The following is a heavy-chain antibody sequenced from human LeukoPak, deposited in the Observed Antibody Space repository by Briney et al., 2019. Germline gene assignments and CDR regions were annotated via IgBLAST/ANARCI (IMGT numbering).Heavy chain of an antibody. J-gene: IGHJ4*02. CDR3: ARDEDYGIFVNIDY. CDR1: GYSFVLYG. Sequence: ASVKVSCKASGYSFVLYGISWVQQAPGQGPEWMGWISTFNNYTQYAQKFQGRLTMTTDTSTSSAYMELRSLTSDDTAVYYCARDEDYGIFVNIDYWGQGTLVTVSS. V-gene: IGHV1-18*01. CDR2: ISTFNNYT. D-gene: IGHD4-17*01.